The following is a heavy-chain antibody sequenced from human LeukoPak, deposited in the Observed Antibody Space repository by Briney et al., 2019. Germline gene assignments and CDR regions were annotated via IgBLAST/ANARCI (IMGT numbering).Heavy chain of an antibody. Sequence: ASLKVSCKASGGTFIRYAISCVGQAAGQGLEWMGGIIPIFGTANYAQKFQGRVTITADESTSTAYMELSSLRSGDTAVYYCARGSGYDYDYYGMVVWGKGTTVTVSS. V-gene: IGHV1-69*13. CDR3: ARGSGYDYDYYGMVV. J-gene: IGHJ6*04. D-gene: IGHD5-12*01. CDR2: IIPIFGTA. CDR1: GGTFIRYA.